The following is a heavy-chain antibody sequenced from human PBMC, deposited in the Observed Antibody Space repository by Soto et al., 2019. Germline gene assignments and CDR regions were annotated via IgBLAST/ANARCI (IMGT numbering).Heavy chain of an antibody. D-gene: IGHD6-6*01. Sequence: GASVKVSCKASGCTFSSYAISWVRQAPGQGLEWMGGIIPIFGTANYAQKFQGRVTMTADESTSTAYMELSSLRSEDTAVYYCARLSVYTNSSDPMDIWGQGTMVTVSS. CDR1: GCTFSSYA. J-gene: IGHJ3*02. CDR2: IIPIFGTA. CDR3: ARLSVYTNSSDPMDI. V-gene: IGHV1-69*13.